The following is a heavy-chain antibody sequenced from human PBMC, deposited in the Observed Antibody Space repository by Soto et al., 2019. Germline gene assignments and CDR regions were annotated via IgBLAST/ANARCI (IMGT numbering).Heavy chain of an antibody. V-gene: IGHV4-39*01. CDR2: IYYSERR. J-gene: IGHJ4*02. D-gene: IGHD5-12*01. CDR3: ARHVEVVGTKYFDS. Sequence: QVQLQESGPGLVKASETLSLTCIVSGDSIRTSGHYWGWIRQPPGKGLEWIASIYYSERRFYNPSRKGRVAISVDTSRNQFSLRLSSVTATDTAFYYCARHVEVVGTKYFDSWGQGTLVTVSS. CDR1: GDSIRTSGHY.